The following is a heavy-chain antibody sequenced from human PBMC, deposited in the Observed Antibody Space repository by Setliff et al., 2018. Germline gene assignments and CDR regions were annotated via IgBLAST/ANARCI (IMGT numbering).Heavy chain of an antibody. J-gene: IGHJ6*03. CDR2: IMPIFGTT. CDR3: ARERGVVVSSVEYYYYMDV. CDR1: GGTFSSFD. D-gene: IGHD3-3*01. V-gene: IGHV1-69*05. Sequence: RASVKVSCKASGGTFSSFDISWVRQAPGQGLEWMGGIMPIFGTTNYAQKFQGRVTITTDESTSTAYMELSSLTSEDTAVYYCARERGVVVSSVEYYYYMDVWGKGTTVTVSS.